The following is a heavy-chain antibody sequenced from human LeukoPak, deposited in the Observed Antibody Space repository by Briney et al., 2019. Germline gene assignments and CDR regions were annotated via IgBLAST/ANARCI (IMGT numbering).Heavy chain of an antibody. CDR2: INPNSGDT. D-gene: IGHD4-17*01. CDR3: AILYGAGDIDY. J-gene: IGHJ4*02. Sequence: GASVKVSCKASGYTFTGYYVHWVRQAPGQGLEWMGRINPNSGDTNYAQKFQGRVTMTRDTSISTAYMELSRLRSDDTAVYYCAILYGAGDIDYWGQGTLVTVSS. V-gene: IGHV1-2*06. CDR1: GYTFTGYY.